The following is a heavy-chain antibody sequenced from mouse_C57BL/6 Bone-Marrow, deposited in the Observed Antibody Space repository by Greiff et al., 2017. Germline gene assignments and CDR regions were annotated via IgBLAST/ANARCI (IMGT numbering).Heavy chain of an antibody. J-gene: IGHJ1*03. D-gene: IGHD1-1*01. V-gene: IGHV1-15*01. CDR2: IDPETGGT. CDR3: ARLEFDGSSGDWYFDV. Sequence: VQLQQSGAELVRPGASVTLSCKASGYTFTDYEMHWVKQTPVHGLEWIGAIDPETGGTAYNQKFKGKAILTADKSSSTAYMELRSLTSEDSAVYYCARLEFDGSSGDWYFDVWGTGTTVTVSS. CDR1: GYTFTDYE.